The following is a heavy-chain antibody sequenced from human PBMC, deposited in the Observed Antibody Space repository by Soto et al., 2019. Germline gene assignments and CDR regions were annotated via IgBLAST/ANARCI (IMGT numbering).Heavy chain of an antibody. V-gene: IGHV3-33*01. Sequence: QVQLVESGGGVVQPGQSLRLSCAASGFSVSNYGMHWVRQAPGKGLEWVAVVWKDGNTKHYGDSVKGRFTISRDNSKNTLELQRSSLRGEETAVYYGARGEAWTDEAFDIWGQGTMVTVSS. J-gene: IGHJ3*02. CDR3: ARGEAWTDEAFDI. D-gene: IGHD5-12*01. CDR2: VWKDGNTK. CDR1: GFSVSNYG.